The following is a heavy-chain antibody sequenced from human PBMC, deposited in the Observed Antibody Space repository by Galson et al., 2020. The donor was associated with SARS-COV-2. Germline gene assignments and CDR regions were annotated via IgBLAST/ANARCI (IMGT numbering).Heavy chain of an antibody. Sequence: SETLSLTCTVSGGSISTTSYFWGWIRQPPGKGLEWIGTIYYSGTTYYNPSLRSRVTISVDTSRNQFSLNLNSVTAADTAVYYCARRGGTGTTQRFDL. D-gene: IGHD4-17*01. V-gene: IGHV4-39*01. J-gene: IGHJ2*01. CDR3: ARRGGTGTTQRFDL. CDR1: GGSISTTSYF. CDR2: IYYSGTT.